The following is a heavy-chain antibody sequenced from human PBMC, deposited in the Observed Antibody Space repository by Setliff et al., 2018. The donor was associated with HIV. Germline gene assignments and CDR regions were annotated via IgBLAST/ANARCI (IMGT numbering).Heavy chain of an antibody. Sequence: SETLSLTCTVYGASISNSNSYWGWIRQPPGKGLEWIGAIDYSGTTYYNPSLKSRLTISVDTSKNLFSLRVTSVTAADTARYYCARHPVILPSMPIHNWFDPWGQGILVTVSS. CDR1: GASISNSNSY. D-gene: IGHD4-4*01. CDR3: ARHPVILPSMPIHNWFDP. CDR2: IDYSGTT. J-gene: IGHJ5*02. V-gene: IGHV4-39*01.